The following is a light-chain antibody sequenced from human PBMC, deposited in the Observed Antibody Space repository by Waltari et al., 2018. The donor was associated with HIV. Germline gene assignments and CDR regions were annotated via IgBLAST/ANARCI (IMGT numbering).Light chain of an antibody. CDR3: QQYYSISSVT. CDR2: WAS. CDR1: QSVLYTSNNKNY. J-gene: IGKJ2*01. Sequence: DIVMTQSPDSLVVSLGERATINCKSSQSVLYTSNNKNYLAWFQQKPGQPPKLLIYWASTRESGGPDRFTGSGSGTDFTLTISSLQAEDVAVYYCQQYYSISSVTFGQGTKLEIK. V-gene: IGKV4-1*01.